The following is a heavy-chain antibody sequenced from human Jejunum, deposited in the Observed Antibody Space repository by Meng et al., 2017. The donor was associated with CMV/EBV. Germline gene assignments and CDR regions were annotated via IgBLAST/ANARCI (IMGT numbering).Heavy chain of an antibody. V-gene: IGHV1-18*01. J-gene: IGHJ4*02. Sequence: QVHVVQSGAEVKKPGASVKVSRKASRYTFTSYDTNWVRQATGQGLEWLGWFVNNVDTYSAQKFQGRVTMTTDTHTSTAFMELRSLRSDDTAVYYCARGTPGRSYSDYWGQGTLVTVSS. CDR3: ARGTPGRSYSDY. CDR2: FVNNVDT. CDR1: RYTFTSYD. D-gene: IGHD3-10*01.